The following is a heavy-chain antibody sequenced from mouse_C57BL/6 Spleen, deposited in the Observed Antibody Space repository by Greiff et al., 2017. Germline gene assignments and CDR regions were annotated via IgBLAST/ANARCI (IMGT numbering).Heavy chain of an antibody. CDR2: IWSGGST. CDR3: AKDGSSSAWFAY. D-gene: IGHD1-1*01. CDR1: GFSLTSYG. Sequence: QVQLQQSGPGLVQPSQSLSITCTASGFSLTSYGVHWVRQSPGKGLEWLGVIWSGGSTDYNAAFMSRLSITKDNSKSQVFFKMNSLQADDTVIYYCAKDGSSSAWFAYWGEGTLVTVSA. J-gene: IGHJ3*01. V-gene: IGHV2-5*01.